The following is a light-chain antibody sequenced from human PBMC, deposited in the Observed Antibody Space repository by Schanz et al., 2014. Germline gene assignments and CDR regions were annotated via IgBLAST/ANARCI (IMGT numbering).Light chain of an antibody. V-gene: IGKV3-20*01. CDR2: GAS. J-gene: IGKJ4*01. Sequence: EIVLTQSPATLSLSPGERATLSCRASQSVRSLLAWYQQKPGQAPRLLNYGASSRATGIPDRFSGSGSGTDFTLTISRLEPEDCAVYYGQQYSKSPLTFGGGTKVES. CDR1: QSVRSL. CDR3: QQYSKSPLT.